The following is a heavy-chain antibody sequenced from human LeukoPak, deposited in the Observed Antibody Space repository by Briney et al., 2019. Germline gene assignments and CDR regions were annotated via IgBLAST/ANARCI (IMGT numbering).Heavy chain of an antibody. J-gene: IGHJ6*03. V-gene: IGHV1-69*05. CDR3: AREVVGYYYYYMDV. Sequence: SVKVSCKASGGTFSSYAISWVRQAPGQGLEWMGGIVPIFGTANYAQKFQGRVTITTDESTSTAYMELSSLRSEDTAVYYCAREVVGYYYYYMDVWGKGTTVTVSS. CDR1: GGTFSSYA. D-gene: IGHD2-15*01. CDR2: IVPIFGTA.